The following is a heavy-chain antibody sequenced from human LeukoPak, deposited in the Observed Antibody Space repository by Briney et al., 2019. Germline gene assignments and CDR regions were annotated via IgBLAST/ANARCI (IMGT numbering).Heavy chain of an antibody. Sequence: GGSLRLSCAASGFTFNTYWMHWVRQAPGKGLVWVSRMNSDGSYTNYADSVKGRFTISRDNAKNTLYLQMNSLGADDTAVYYCARLGLLSGFMVPPYFDYWGQGTLVTVSS. CDR1: GFTFNTYW. CDR3: ARLGLLSGFMVPPYFDY. CDR2: MNSDGSYT. D-gene: IGHD3-16*01. V-gene: IGHV3-74*01. J-gene: IGHJ4*02.